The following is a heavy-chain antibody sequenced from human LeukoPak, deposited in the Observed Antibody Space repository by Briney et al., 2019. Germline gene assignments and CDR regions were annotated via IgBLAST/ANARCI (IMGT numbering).Heavy chain of an antibody. J-gene: IGHJ5*02. Sequence: ASVKVSCKASGYTFTSYYMHWVRQAPGQGLEWMGIINPSGGSTSYAQKFQGRVTMTRDTSISTAYMELSRLRSDDTAVYYCARDEGLNWFDPWGQGTLVTVSS. D-gene: IGHD3/OR15-3a*01. CDR2: INPSGGST. CDR3: ARDEGLNWFDP. V-gene: IGHV1-46*01. CDR1: GYTFTSYY.